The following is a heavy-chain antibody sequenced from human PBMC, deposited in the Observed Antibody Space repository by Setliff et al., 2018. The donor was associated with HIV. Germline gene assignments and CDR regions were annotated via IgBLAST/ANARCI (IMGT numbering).Heavy chain of an antibody. CDR2: IYTSGST. V-gene: IGHV4-4*07. Sequence: SETLSLTCTVSGGSISSYYWSWIRQPAGKGLEWIGHIYTSGSTNYNPSLKSRVTMSVDTSKNQFSLKLSSVTAADTAVYYCARDVPWGDYYYYMDVWGKGTSVTVSS. D-gene: IGHD3-16*01. J-gene: IGHJ6*03. CDR3: ARDVPWGDYYYYMDV. CDR1: GGSISSYY.